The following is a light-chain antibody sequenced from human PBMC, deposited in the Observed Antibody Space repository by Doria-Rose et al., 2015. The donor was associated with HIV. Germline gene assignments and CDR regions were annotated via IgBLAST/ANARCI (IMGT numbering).Light chain of an antibody. CDR2: DGS. CDR3: HQYGTSWT. J-gene: IGKJ1*01. V-gene: IGKV3-20*01. CDR1: QSFSSTY. Sequence: TQSPGTLSLSPGERATLSCRASQSFSSTYLAWYQQKPGQAPSLLIYDGSTSATGIPDRFSAGGSGTDFTLTINRLEPEDFALYYCHQYGTSWTFGQGTKVEI.